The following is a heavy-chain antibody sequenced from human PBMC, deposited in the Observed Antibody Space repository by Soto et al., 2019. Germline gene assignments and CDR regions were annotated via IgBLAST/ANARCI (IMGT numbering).Heavy chain of an antibody. CDR2: ISAYNGNT. J-gene: IGHJ4*02. CDR1: GYTFTSYG. V-gene: IGHV1-18*01. Sequence: ASVKVSCKASGYTFTSYGISWVRQAPGQGLKWMGWISAYNGNTNYAQKLQGRVTMTTDTSTSTAYMELRSLRSDDTAVYYCARKILYDFWSGYPLLDYWGQGTLVTVSS. CDR3: ARKILYDFWSGYPLLDY. D-gene: IGHD3-3*01.